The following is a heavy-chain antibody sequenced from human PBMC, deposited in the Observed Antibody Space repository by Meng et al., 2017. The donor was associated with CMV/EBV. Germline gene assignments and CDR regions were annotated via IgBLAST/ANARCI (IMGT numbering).Heavy chain of an antibody. J-gene: IGHJ4*02. CDR2: INHSGST. D-gene: IGHD2-2*01. Sequence: ESLKISCTASGFTFGDYAMSWIRQPPGKGLEWIGEINHSGSTNYNPSLKSRVTISVDTSKNQFSLKLSSVTAADTAVYYCARVGGGCSSTSCSPIDYWGQGTLVTVPQ. CDR1: GFTFGDYA. V-gene: IGHV4-34*01. CDR3: ARVGGGCSSTSCSPIDY.